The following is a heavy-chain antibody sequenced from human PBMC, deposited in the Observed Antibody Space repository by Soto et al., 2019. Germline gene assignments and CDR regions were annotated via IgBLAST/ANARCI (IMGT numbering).Heavy chain of an antibody. CDR3: VRVRETGDTKMRFDP. J-gene: IGHJ5*02. V-gene: IGHV1-8*02. CDR2: MKTNSGNI. D-gene: IGHD5-18*01. CDR1: GYTFTTYD. Sequence: QVQLVQSGAEVKRPGASVKVSCKTSGYTFTTYDINWVRQATGQGFEWMGWMKTNSGNIGYAQEFQGRVTMTRNTSISTAYLELSSLRSEDTAVYYCVRVRETGDTKMRFDPWGQGTLVTVSS.